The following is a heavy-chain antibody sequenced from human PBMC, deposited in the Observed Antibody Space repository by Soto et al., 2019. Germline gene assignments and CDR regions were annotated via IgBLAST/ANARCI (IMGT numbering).Heavy chain of an antibody. CDR2: IIPIFGTA. D-gene: IGHD3-10*01. V-gene: IGHV1-69*12. J-gene: IGHJ4*02. CDR3: ARARKTYYYGSGSYRGEYYFDY. Sequence: QVQLVQSGAEVKKPGSSVKVSCKASGGTFRSYAISWVRQAPGQGLEWMGGIIPIFGTANYAQKFQGRVTITADESTSTAYMELSSLRSEDTAVYYCARARKTYYYGSGSYRGEYYFDYWGQGTLVTVSS. CDR1: GGTFRSYA.